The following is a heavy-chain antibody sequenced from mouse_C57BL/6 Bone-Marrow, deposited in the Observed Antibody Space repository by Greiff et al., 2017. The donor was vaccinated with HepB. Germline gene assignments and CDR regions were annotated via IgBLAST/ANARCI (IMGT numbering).Heavy chain of an antibody. J-gene: IGHJ3*01. CDR1: GYSFTGYY. Sequence: EVKLQESGPELVKPGASVKISCKASGYSFTGYYMNWVKQSPEKSLEWIGEINPSTGGTTYNQKFKAKATLTVDKSSSTAYMQLKSLTSEDSAVYYCASPSGRFAYWGQGTLVTVSA. CDR3: ASPSGRFAY. V-gene: IGHV1-42*01. D-gene: IGHD3-1*01. CDR2: INPSTGGT.